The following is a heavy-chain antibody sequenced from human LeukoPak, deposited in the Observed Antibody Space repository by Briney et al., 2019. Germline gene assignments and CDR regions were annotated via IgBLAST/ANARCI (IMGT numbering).Heavy chain of an antibody. D-gene: IGHD6-13*01. Sequence: SETLSLTCTVSGGSISSYYWNWIRQPPGKGLEYIGYILYSGRTNYNPSLKSRVTLSVDTSKNWLSLRLNSVTAADTAVYYCARAGIAAAGNRWFDTWGQGALVTVSS. V-gene: IGHV4-59*01. CDR3: ARAGIAAAGNRWFDT. J-gene: IGHJ5*02. CDR2: ILYSGRT. CDR1: GGSISSYY.